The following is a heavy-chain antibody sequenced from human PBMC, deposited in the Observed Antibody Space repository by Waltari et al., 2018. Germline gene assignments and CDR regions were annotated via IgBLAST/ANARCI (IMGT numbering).Heavy chain of an antibody. CDR1: GYSISSGYY. D-gene: IGHD1-26*01. CDR2: IYHSGST. Sequence: QEQLQESGPGLVKPSETLSLTCAVSGYSISSGYYWGWIRQPPGKGLEWIGSIYHSGSTYYNPSLKSRVTISVDTSKNQFSLKLSSVTAADTAVYYCARVSWELLFFDYWGQGTLVTVSS. V-gene: IGHV4-38-2*01. J-gene: IGHJ4*02. CDR3: ARVSWELLFFDY.